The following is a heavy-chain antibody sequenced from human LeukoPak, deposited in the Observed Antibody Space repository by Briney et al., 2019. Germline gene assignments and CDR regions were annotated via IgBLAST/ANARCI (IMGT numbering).Heavy chain of an antibody. CDR1: GGSISSYY. D-gene: IGHD6-19*01. V-gene: IGHV4-59*01. CDR3: ARDLSAAFDF. J-gene: IGHJ4*02. Sequence: SETLSLTCTVSGGSISSYYWSWIRQPPGKGLEWIGYIYSSGSTNYNPSLKSRVTISVDTSKNQFSLKLRSVTAADTAVYYCARDLSAAFDFWGQGVLVTVSS. CDR2: IYSSGST.